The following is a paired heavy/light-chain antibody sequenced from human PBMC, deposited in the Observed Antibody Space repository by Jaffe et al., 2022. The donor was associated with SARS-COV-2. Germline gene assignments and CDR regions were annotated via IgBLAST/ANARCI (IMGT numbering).Heavy chain of an antibody. CDR3: ARHGFTVSTSSYFGMDV. CDR1: EYTFTTYW. Sequence: EVQLVQSGAEVKRPGESLKISCQGSEYTFTTYWISWVRQMPGKGLEWMGRIDPSDSYINYSPSFQGHVTMSVDKSISTAYLQWSSLKASDTAMYYCARHGFTVSTSSYFGMDVWGQGTPVTVSS. J-gene: IGHJ6*02. V-gene: IGHV5-10-1*03. D-gene: IGHD6-6*01. CDR2: IDPSDSYI.
Light chain of an antibody. V-gene: IGLV1-44*01. CDR3: AAWDDSVNGFV. CDR2: SNN. Sequence: QSVLTQPPSASGTPGQTITFSCSGRSSNIGGNNVSWYQHLPGKAPKVLIYSNNQRPSGVPDRFSGSKSDTSASLAIRGLQSDDEADYYCAAWDDSVNGFVFGTGTKVTVL. J-gene: IGLJ1*01. CDR1: SSNIGGNN.